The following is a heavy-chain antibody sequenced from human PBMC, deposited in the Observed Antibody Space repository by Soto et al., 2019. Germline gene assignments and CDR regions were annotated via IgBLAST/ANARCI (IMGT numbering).Heavy chain of an antibody. D-gene: IGHD2-2*03. CDR1: TGSISSGGHY. Sequence: QVQLQESGPRLVKPSQTLSLTCTVSTGSISSGGHYWSWIRQLPGKGLEWIGRVSHSGNTLLNPSLETRALISIDTSENQFSLRLTSVTAADTATYFCARDAPGQWISSDGSEYYYTDVWGKGTTVTVSS. CDR2: VSHSGNT. V-gene: IGHV4-31*03. J-gene: IGHJ6*03. CDR3: ARDAPGQWISSDGSEYYYTDV.